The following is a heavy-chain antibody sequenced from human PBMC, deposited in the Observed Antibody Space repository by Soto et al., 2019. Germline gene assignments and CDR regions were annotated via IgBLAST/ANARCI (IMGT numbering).Heavy chain of an antibody. Sequence: GGSLRLSCAASGFTFSSYAMSWVRQAPGKGLEWVGRIKSKTDGGTTDYAAPVEGRFTISRDDSKNTLYLQMNSLKTEDTAVYYCTTDVDTAMVPDAFDIWGQGTMVTVSS. CDR1: GFTFSSYA. CDR2: IKSKTDGGTT. D-gene: IGHD5-18*01. J-gene: IGHJ3*02. V-gene: IGHV3-15*01. CDR3: TTDVDTAMVPDAFDI.